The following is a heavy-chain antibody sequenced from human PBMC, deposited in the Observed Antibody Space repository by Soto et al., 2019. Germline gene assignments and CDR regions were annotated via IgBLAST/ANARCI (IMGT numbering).Heavy chain of an antibody. CDR2: IYHSGST. Sequence: SETLSLTCAVSGGSISSSNWWSWVRQPPGKGLEWIGEIYHSGSTNYNPSLKSRVTISVDKSKNQFSLKLSSVTAADTAVYYCARRGDRMTTVSCFDYWGQGTLVTVSS. J-gene: IGHJ4*02. CDR3: ARRGDRMTTVSCFDY. V-gene: IGHV4-4*02. CDR1: GGSISSSNW. D-gene: IGHD4-17*01.